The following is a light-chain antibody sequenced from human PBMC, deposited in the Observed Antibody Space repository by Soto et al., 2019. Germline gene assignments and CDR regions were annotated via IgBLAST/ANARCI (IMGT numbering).Light chain of an antibody. V-gene: IGKV3-20*01. CDR2: GAS. CDR3: QQYGGSPPFT. J-gene: IGKJ3*01. CDR1: QSVSSSY. Sequence: EIVLTQSPGTLSLSPGERATVSCRASQSVSSSYLAWYQQKPGQAPGLLIYGASSRATGIPDRFSGSGSGTDFTLTISRLEPEDFAVYYCQQYGGSPPFTFGPGTKVDIK.